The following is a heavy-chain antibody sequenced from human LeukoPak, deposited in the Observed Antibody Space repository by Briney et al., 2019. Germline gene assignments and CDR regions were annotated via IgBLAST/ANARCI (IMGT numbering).Heavy chain of an antibody. CDR1: GFTFDDYT. CDR3: AKDIWSWGSGWPLDY. J-gene: IGHJ4*02. Sequence: GGSLRLSCAASGFTFDDYTMHWVRQAPGKGLEWVSLISWDGGSTYYADSVKGRFTISRDNSKNSLYLQMNSLRTEDTALYYCAKDIWSWGSGWPLDYWGQGTLVTVSS. CDR2: ISWDGGST. V-gene: IGHV3-43*01. D-gene: IGHD6-19*01.